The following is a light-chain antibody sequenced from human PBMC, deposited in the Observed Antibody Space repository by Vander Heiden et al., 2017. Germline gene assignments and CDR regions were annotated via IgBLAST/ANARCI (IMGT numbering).Light chain of an antibody. J-gene: IGLJ2*01. CDR2: EVS. V-gene: IGLV2-23*02. CDR1: SSDVGSYNL. Sequence: QSALTQPASVSGSPGQSITISCTGTSSDVGSYNLVSWYQQHPGRAPKLMIYEVSKRPSGVSNRFSGSKSGNTASLTISGLQAEDEAYYYCCSYAGSSTSFGGGTKLTVL. CDR3: CSYAGSSTS.